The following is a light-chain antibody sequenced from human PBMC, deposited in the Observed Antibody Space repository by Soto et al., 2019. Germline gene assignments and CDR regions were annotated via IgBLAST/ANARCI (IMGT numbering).Light chain of an antibody. CDR2: AAS. J-gene: IGKJ4*01. CDR1: QGISNY. Sequence: DIQITQSPSSLSASVGDRVTITCRARQGISNYLAWYQQKPEKVPKLLIYAASTLQSGVPSRFSRSRSGTDFTITISSLQPENLATYYWQKYNSAPITFGGGTKVEIK. CDR3: QKYNSAPIT. V-gene: IGKV1-27*01.